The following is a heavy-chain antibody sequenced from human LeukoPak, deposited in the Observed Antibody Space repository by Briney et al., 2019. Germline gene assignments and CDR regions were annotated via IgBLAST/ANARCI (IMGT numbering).Heavy chain of an antibody. J-gene: IGHJ5*02. Sequence: LTGGSLRLSCAASGFTFSSYGMHWVRQAPGKGLEWVAVIWYDGSNKYYADSVKGRFTISRDNSKNTLYLQMNSLRAEDTAVYYCAREGSSRNHNWFDPWGQGTLVTVSS. D-gene: IGHD6-19*01. V-gene: IGHV3-33*08. CDR3: AREGSSRNHNWFDP. CDR1: GFTFSSYG. CDR2: IWYDGSNK.